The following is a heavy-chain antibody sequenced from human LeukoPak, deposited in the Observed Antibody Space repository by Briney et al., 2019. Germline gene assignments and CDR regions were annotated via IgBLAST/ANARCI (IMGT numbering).Heavy chain of an antibody. V-gene: IGHV3-64D*06. Sequence: PGGSLRLSCSASGFTFSNSPMHWVRQAPGKGLEYVSAISYNGGSTYYADSVKGRFTISRDNSKSTLYLQMSSLRAEDTAVYYCVKEKAYYDYWGQGTLVTVSS. CDR1: GFTFSNSP. CDR3: VKEKAYYDY. J-gene: IGHJ4*02. CDR2: ISYNGGST.